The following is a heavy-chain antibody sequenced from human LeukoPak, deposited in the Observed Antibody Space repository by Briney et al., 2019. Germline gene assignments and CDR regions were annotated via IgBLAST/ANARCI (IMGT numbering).Heavy chain of an antibody. CDR3: TRDKSASSPREWFDP. CDR2: ISPSGSAT. D-gene: IGHD6-6*01. CDR1: GFIFGSYA. V-gene: IGHV3-23*01. J-gene: IGHJ5*02. Sequence: GGSLRFSCAASGFIFGSYAMSWVRQGPEKGLEWVSTISPSGSATYYADSVKGRFTISRDNSKTTLYLQMNSLRDEDTALYHCTRDKSASSPREWFDPWGQGTVVTVSS.